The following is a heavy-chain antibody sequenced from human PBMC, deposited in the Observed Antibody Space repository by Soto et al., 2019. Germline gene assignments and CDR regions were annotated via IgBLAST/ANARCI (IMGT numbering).Heavy chain of an antibody. D-gene: IGHD2-2*02. CDR1: GLTVSSNY. J-gene: IGHJ4*02. Sequence: VQLVESGGGLIQPGGSLRLSCAASGLTVSSNYMSWVRQAPGKGLEWVSVIYSSGTTYYADSVKGRFTISRDNSKSTLYLQMDSLRAEDTAVYYCARGIPVAGFYFDYWGQGTLVTVSS. CDR2: IYSSGTT. CDR3: ARGIPVAGFYFDY. V-gene: IGHV3-53*01.